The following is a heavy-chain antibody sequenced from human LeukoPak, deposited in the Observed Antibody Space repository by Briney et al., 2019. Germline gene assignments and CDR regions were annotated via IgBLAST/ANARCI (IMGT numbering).Heavy chain of an antibody. D-gene: IGHD3-3*01. CDR3: ARVRAPVALGVGNY. J-gene: IGHJ4*02. V-gene: IGHV3-30-3*01. CDR1: GFTFSSYA. CDR2: ISYDGSNK. Sequence: GGSLRLSCAASGFTFSSYAMHWVRQAPGKGLEWVAVISYDGSNKYYADSVKGRFTISRDNSKNTLYLQMNSLRAEDTAVYYCARVRAPVALGVGNYWGQGTLVTVSS.